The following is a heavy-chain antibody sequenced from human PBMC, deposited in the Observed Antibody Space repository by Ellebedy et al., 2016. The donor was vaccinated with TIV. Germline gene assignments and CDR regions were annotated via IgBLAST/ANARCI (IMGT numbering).Heavy chain of an antibody. CDR1: GGTFSSYA. V-gene: IGHV1-69*04. D-gene: IGHD1-26*01. Sequence: SVKVSXXASGGTFSSYAISWVRQAPGQGLEWMGRIIPILGIANYAQKFQGRVTITADKSTSTAYMELSSLRSEDTAVYYCAREGVGATAYYYGMDVWGQGTTVTVSS. CDR3: AREGVGATAYYYGMDV. J-gene: IGHJ6*02. CDR2: IIPILGIA.